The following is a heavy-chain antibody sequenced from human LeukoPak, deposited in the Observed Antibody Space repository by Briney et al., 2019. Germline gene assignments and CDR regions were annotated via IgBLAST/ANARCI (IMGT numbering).Heavy chain of an antibody. CDR3: ARVGGSSWYGYYFDY. J-gene: IGHJ4*02. V-gene: IGHV1-69*05. CDR2: IIPIFGTA. D-gene: IGHD6-13*01. CDR1: GGTFSSYA. Sequence: ASVKVSXKASGGTFSSYAISWVRQAPGQGLEWMGRIIPIFGTANYAQKFQGRVTITTDESTSTAYMELSSLRSEDTAVYYCARVGGSSWYGYYFDYWGQGTLVTVSS.